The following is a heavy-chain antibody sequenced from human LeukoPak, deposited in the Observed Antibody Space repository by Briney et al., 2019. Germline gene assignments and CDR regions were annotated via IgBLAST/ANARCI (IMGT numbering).Heavy chain of an antibody. CDR3: AKESTYYYASGNKWFDP. V-gene: IGHV4-34*01. J-gene: IGHJ5*02. D-gene: IGHD3-10*01. CDR1: GGSFSGYY. Sequence: SDTLSLTCAVYGGSFSGYYWSWIRRPPGKGLEWIGEFNHSGSTNYNPSLKSRVTISVDTSKNQFSLKLSSVTAADTAVYYCAKESTYYYASGNKWFDPWGQGTLVTVSS. CDR2: FNHSGST.